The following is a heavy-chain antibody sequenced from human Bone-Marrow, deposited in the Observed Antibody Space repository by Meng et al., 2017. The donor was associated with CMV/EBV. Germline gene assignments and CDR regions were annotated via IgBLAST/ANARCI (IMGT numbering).Heavy chain of an antibody. CDR2: ISWNSGSI. Sequence: SRRLSCAASGSTFDDYAMHWVRQAPGKGLEWVSGISWNSGSIGYADSVKGRFTISRDNAKNSLYLQMNSLRAEDMALYYCAKDSSSWYFGAFDIWGQGTMVTVSS. D-gene: IGHD6-13*01. V-gene: IGHV3-9*03. CDR1: GSTFDDYA. CDR3: AKDSSSWYFGAFDI. J-gene: IGHJ3*02.